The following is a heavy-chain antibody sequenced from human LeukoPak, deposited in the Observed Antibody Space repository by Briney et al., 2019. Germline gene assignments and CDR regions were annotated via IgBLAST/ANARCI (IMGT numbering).Heavy chain of an antibody. CDR1: GYSFTSYW. D-gene: IGHD3-16*01. Sequence: GESPKISRHGSGYSFTSYWIGWVRQMPGKGLEWKGIIYSDDSDTRYSPSLQGQVTISADKSISTVSLQWSSLKASDTAMYYCAILSPYVLDPWGGGSLLTASS. CDR3: AILSPYVLDP. V-gene: IGHV5-51*01. CDR2: IYSDDSDT. J-gene: IGHJ5*02.